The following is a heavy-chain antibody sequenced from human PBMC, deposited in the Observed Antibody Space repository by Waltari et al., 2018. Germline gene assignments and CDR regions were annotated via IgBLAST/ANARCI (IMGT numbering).Heavy chain of an antibody. CDR2: VYPGDSDT. J-gene: IGHJ4*02. D-gene: IGHD2-8*01. Sequence: EVQLEQSGVEVKEPGESLKISCKGSGYIFTNYWSGWVRQMHGKGLEWMWIVYPGDSDTRYSPAVEGQVTISVDKSINAAYLQWNSLTASDTALYYCARSCSNSGCLYFDSWGQGTVVTVSS. CDR1: GYIFTNYW. CDR3: ARSCSNSGCLYFDS. V-gene: IGHV5-51*03.